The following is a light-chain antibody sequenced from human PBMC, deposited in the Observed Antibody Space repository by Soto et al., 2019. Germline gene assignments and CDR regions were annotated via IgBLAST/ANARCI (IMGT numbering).Light chain of an antibody. J-gene: IGKJ1*01. CDR3: QQYGSSPRT. Sequence: EIVMTQSPATLSVSPGARATLSCGASQSVSSNLAWYQQRPGQAPRLLIYGASSRATGIPDRFSGSGSGTDFTLTISRLEPEDFAVYYCQQYGSSPRTFGQGTKVDIK. V-gene: IGKV3-20*01. CDR1: QSVSSN. CDR2: GAS.